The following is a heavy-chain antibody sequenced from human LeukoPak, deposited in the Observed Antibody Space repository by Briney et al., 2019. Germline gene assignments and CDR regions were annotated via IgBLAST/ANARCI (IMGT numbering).Heavy chain of an antibody. J-gene: IGHJ4*02. V-gene: IGHV5-51*01. Sequence: GESLKISCKGSGYSFTSKWIAWVRQMPGKGLEWMGFINPGDSETRYRPSFQGQVTITADKSVSTAYLQWSSLKASDTAIYYCARSYSYAWDVWGQGTLVTVSS. CDR2: INPGDSET. CDR1: GYSFTSKW. D-gene: IGHD3-22*01. CDR3: ARSYSYAWDV.